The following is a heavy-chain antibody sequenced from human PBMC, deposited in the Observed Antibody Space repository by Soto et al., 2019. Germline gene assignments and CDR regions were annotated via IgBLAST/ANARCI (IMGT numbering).Heavy chain of an antibody. Sequence: ASETLSLTCTVSGGSISSGGYSWSWIRQPPGKGLEWIGYIYHSGNSYYNPSLESRVSLSVDRSNNQFSLELSSVTAADTAVYYSARRYFTGWLDYWGPGTLVTVSS. CDR1: GGSISSGGYS. D-gene: IGHD6-19*01. V-gene: IGHV4-30-2*01. CDR3: ARRYFTGWLDY. CDR2: IYHSGNS. J-gene: IGHJ4*02.